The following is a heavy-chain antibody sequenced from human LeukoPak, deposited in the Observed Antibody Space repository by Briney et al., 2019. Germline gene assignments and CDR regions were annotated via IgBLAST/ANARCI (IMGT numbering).Heavy chain of an antibody. CDR3: ARGGGRWLHYSQGYFQH. Sequence: SETLSLTCAVYGGSFSGYYWSWIRQPPGKGLEWIGEINHSGSTNYNPSLKSRVTISVDTSKNQFSLKLSSVTAADTAVYYCARGGGRWLHYSQGYFQHWGQGTLVTVSS. D-gene: IGHD5-24*01. V-gene: IGHV4-34*01. J-gene: IGHJ1*01. CDR1: GGSFSGYY. CDR2: INHSGST.